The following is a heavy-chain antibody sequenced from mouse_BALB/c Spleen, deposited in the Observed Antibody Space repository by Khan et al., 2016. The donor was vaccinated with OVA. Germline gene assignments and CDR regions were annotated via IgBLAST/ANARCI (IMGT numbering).Heavy chain of an antibody. CDR3: ARATTSWYFDV. CDR2: INTYTGEP. Sequence: QIQLVQSGPELKKPGETVKISCKASGYTFTNYRMNWMKQAPGKGLKWMGWINTYTGEPTYADDFKGRFAFSLETSASTAYLQINNLKNEDMATYFFARATTSWYFDVWGSGTTVTVSS. D-gene: IGHD2-1*01. J-gene: IGHJ1*01. V-gene: IGHV9-1*02. CDR1: GYTFTNYR.